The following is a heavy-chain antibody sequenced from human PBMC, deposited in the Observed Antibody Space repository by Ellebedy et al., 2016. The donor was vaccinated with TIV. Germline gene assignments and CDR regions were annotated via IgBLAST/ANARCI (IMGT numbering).Heavy chain of an antibody. CDR1: GFAFSSYG. D-gene: IGHD3-3*01. CDR3: AKELEHAIHGFDI. Sequence: GESLKISCAASGFAFSSYGMHWVRQAPGKGLEWVAVISSDEGTRYYVDSVKGRFTISRDNSKNTLDLQMNSLRAEDTAIYYCAKELEHAIHGFDIWGQGTKVTVSS. J-gene: IGHJ3*02. CDR2: ISSDEGTR. V-gene: IGHV3-30*18.